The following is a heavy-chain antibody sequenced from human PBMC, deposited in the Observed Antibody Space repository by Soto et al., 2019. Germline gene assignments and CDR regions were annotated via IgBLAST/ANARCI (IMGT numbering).Heavy chain of an antibody. CDR2: TFYNSQWYN. D-gene: IGHD1-26*01. CDR1: GDTVSSNRAA. J-gene: IGHJ4*02. Sequence: PSQTLSLTCAISGDTVSSNRAAWNWIRQSPSRGPEGLGRTFYNSQWYNDYAESVKSRIIINPDTSKNLFSLHLKSVTPEDTAVYFCARELDSGTYPLPFHFWVPGTLVPVSS. CDR3: ARELDSGTYPLPFHF. V-gene: IGHV6-1*01.